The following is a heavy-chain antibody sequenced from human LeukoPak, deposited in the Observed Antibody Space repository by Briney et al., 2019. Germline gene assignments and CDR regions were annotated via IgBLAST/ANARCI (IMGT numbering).Heavy chain of an antibody. Sequence: PGGSLRLSCAASGFTFSDSAMTWVRQASGKGLEWVGLIDRPAKSYATAYGASVGGRFTISRDDSKNTAYLQMDSLKTEDTALYYCTRDRGTYNWLDPWGQGTLVTVSS. V-gene: IGHV3-73*01. CDR1: GFTFSDSA. CDR3: TRDRGTYNWLDP. CDR2: IDRPAKSYAT. J-gene: IGHJ5*02. D-gene: IGHD1-26*01.